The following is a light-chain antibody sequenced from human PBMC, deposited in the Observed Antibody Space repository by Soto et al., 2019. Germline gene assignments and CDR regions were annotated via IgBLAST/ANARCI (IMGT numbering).Light chain of an antibody. CDR1: QSVSSN. V-gene: IGKV3D-15*01. Sequence: EIVMTQSPATLSVSPGERATLSCRASQSVSSNLAWYQQKPGQAPRLLIYGASNRATGIPDRFSGSGSGTDFTLTISRLEPEDFATYYCQQYYDYPITFGQGTRLE. J-gene: IGKJ5*01. CDR3: QQYYDYPIT. CDR2: GAS.